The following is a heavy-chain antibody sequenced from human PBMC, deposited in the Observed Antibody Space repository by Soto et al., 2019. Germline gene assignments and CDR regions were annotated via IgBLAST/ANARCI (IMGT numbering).Heavy chain of an antibody. CDR1: GFTFSSYG. D-gene: IGHD3-16*01. CDR3: ARGSGHNYYYMDV. J-gene: IGHJ6*03. Sequence: GESLKISCAASGFTFSSYGMHWVRQAPGKGLEWVAVIWYDGNNKYFLDSVKGRFTISRDNSKSTLYLQMNSLRAEDTAVYYCARGSGHNYYYMDVWGKGTTVTVSS. V-gene: IGHV3-33*01. CDR2: IWYDGNNK.